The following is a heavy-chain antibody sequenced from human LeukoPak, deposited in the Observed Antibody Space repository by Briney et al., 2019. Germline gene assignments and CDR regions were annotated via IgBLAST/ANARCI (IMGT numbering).Heavy chain of an antibody. D-gene: IGHD4-11*01. CDR1: GCTFSSYW. CDR3: ARAKATVTTNWLDP. V-gene: IGHV3-74*01. Sequence: GGSLRLSCAASGCTFSSYWMHWVRQAPGKGLVWVSRINSDGSSTIYADSVKGRFTISRDIAKNTLYLQMSSLRAEDTAVYYCARAKATVTTNWLDPWGQGTLVTVSS. CDR2: INSDGSST. J-gene: IGHJ5*02.